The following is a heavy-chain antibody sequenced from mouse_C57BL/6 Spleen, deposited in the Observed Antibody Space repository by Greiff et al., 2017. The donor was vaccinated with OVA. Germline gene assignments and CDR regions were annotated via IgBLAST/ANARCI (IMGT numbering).Heavy chain of an antibody. CDR2: IDPSDSYT. CDR1: GYTFTSYW. Sequence: VQLQQPGAELVKPGASVKLSCKASGYTFTSYWMQWVKQRPGQGLEWIGEIDPSDSYTNYNQKFKVKATLTVDTSSSTAYMQLSSLTSEDSAVYYCAPVQLRGYYAMDYWGQGTSVTVSS. CDR3: APVQLRGYYAMDY. D-gene: IGHD1-3*01. J-gene: IGHJ4*01. V-gene: IGHV1-50*01.